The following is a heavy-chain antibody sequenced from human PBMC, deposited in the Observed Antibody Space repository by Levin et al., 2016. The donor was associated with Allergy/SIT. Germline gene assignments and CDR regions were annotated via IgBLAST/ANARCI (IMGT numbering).Heavy chain of an antibody. CDR2: INTNNGGP. J-gene: IGHJ6*02. Sequence: ASVKVSCKASGYTFSSYGIRWVRQAPGQGLEWMGWINTNNGGPNYAKKFQGRITMTRDTSITTAYMELSSLTSDDTAVYYCGRPNSVGGGWYHGMDVWGLGTAVFVSS. D-gene: IGHD6-19*01. CDR3: GRPNSVGGGWYHGMDV. CDR1: GYTFSSYG. V-gene: IGHV1-2*02.